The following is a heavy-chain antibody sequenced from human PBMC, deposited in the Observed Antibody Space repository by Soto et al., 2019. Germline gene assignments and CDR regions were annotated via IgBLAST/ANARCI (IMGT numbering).Heavy chain of an antibody. CDR1: GYTFTGYY. J-gene: IGHJ3*02. V-gene: IGHV1-2*02. Sequence: QVQLVQSGAEVKKPGASVKVSCKASGYTFTGYYMHWVRQAPGQGLEWMGWINPNSGGTNYAQKFEGGVPITRDTPITTAYMELSRLRSDDTAVYYCARRFDYIWGSYRYTGGVSAFDIWGQGTMVTVSS. CDR3: ARRFDYIWGSYRYTGGVSAFDI. D-gene: IGHD3-16*02. CDR2: INPNSGGT.